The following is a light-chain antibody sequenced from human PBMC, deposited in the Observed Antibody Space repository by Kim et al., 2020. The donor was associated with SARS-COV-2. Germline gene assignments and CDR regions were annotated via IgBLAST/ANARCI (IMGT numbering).Light chain of an antibody. CDR3: CSYAGSYTLV. Sequence: QSALTLPRSVSGSPGQSVTISCTGTSSDVGGYNYVSWYQQHPGKAPKLILYDVSRRPSGVPDRFYGSKSGNTASLTISGLQAEDEADYHCCSYAGSYTLVFGAGTKLTVL. CDR2: DVS. V-gene: IGLV2-11*01. CDR1: SSDVGGYNY. J-gene: IGLJ2*01.